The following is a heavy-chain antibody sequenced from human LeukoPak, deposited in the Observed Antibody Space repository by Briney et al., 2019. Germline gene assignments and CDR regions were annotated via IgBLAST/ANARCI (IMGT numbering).Heavy chain of an antibody. J-gene: IGHJ4*02. D-gene: IGHD3-3*01. CDR2: INPNSGGT. CDR1: GYTFTGYY. Sequence: GASVKVSCKASGYTFTGYYMHWVRQAPGQGLEWMGWINPNSGGTNYAQKFQGWVTMTTDTSTSTAYMELRSLRSDDTAVYYCARGVKNYDFWSGYYLDYWGQGTLVTVSS. CDR3: ARGVKNYDFWSGYYLDY. V-gene: IGHV1-2*04.